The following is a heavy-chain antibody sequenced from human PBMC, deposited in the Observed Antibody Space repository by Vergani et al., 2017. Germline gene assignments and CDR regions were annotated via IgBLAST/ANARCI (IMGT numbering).Heavy chain of an antibody. Sequence: VQLVESGGGEVQPGRSLRLSCSAAGFPFSDYGVHWVRQAPGKGLEWVSGINWNGGSTGYADSVKGRFTISRDNAKNSLYLQMNSLRAEDTALYYCARDPYGGNGKFDYWGQGTLVTVSS. J-gene: IGHJ4*02. CDR2: INWNGGST. V-gene: IGHV3-20*04. CDR1: GFPFSDYG. CDR3: ARDPYGGNGKFDY. D-gene: IGHD4-23*01.